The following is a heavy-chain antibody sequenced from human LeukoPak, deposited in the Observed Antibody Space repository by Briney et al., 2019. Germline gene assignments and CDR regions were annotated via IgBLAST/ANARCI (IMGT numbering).Heavy chain of an antibody. V-gene: IGHV3-64D*06. Sequence: GGSLRLSCSASGFAFSNYATHWVRQAPGKGLEYVAGINNNGGSTYYADSVKGRFTMSGDNSKNTLYLQMSSLRAEDTAVYYCVKGTGTKYYSYGMDVWGQGTTVTVSS. CDR2: INNNGGST. CDR3: VKGTGTKYYSYGMDV. D-gene: IGHD3/OR15-3a*01. J-gene: IGHJ6*02. CDR1: GFAFSNYA.